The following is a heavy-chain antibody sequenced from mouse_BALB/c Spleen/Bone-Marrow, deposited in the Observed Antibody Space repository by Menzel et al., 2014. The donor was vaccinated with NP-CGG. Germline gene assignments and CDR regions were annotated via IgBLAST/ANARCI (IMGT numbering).Heavy chain of an antibody. CDR2: INPGSGGT. J-gene: IGHJ3*01. Sequence: QVQLQQSGAELVRPGTSVKVSCKASGYAFTNYLIEWVKQRPGQGLEWIGVINPGSGGTDYNEKFKDKATLTADKSSSTAYMQLSSLTSEDSAVYYCARYDGYEAYWGQGTLVTVSA. V-gene: IGHV1-54*01. D-gene: IGHD2-3*01. CDR3: ARYDGYEAY. CDR1: GYAFTNYL.